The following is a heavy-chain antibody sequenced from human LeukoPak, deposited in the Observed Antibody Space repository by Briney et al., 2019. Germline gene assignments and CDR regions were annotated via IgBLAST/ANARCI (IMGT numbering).Heavy chain of an antibody. D-gene: IGHD3-22*01. Sequence: PGGSLRLSCAGSGFTFSSNPLSWVRQAPGKGLEWVSAINPSGGNTYYADPVRGRFTISRDNSKSTLYLQMNSLRGDDTAVYYCAKYGVVARPHYLDYWGQGTLVTVSS. CDR2: INPSGGNT. J-gene: IGHJ4*02. CDR3: AKYGVVARPHYLDY. V-gene: IGHV3-23*01. CDR1: GFTFSSNP.